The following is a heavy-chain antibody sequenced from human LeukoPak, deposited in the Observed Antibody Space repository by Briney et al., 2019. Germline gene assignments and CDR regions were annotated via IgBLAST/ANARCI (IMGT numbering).Heavy chain of an antibody. CDR1: GFTFSSYE. CDR3: ARSAREYYYLDV. D-gene: IGHD2-15*01. J-gene: IGHJ6*03. CDR2: ISSSGSTI. Sequence: GGSLRLSCAVSGFTFSSYEMNWVRQAPGKGLEWVAYISSSGSTIYYADSVKGRFTISRDNAKNSLYLQMKSLRAEDTAVYYCARSAREYYYLDVWGKGATVTVSS. V-gene: IGHV3-48*03.